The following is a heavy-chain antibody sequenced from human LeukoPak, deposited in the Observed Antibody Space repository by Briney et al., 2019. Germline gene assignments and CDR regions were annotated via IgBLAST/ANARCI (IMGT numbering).Heavy chain of an antibody. V-gene: IGHV3-33*01. CDR2: IWYDGSNK. CDR3: ARPYYYDRSGYYPFDY. Sequence: PGGSLRLSCAASGFTFSSYGMFWVRQAPGKGLEWVAVIWYDGSNKYYADSVKGRFTISRDNSKNTLYMKMNSLSADDTAVYYCARPYYYDRSGYYPFDYWGQGTLVTVSS. CDR1: GFTFSSYG. D-gene: IGHD3-22*01. J-gene: IGHJ4*02.